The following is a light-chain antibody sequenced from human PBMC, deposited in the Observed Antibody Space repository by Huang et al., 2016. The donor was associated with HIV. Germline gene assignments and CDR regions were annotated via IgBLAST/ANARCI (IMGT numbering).Light chain of an antibody. CDR3: MQALQAPT. J-gene: IGKJ5*01. CDR1: RSLLHSNGYNY. CDR2: LGS. Sequence: DIVMTQSPLSLPVTPGEPASISCRSSRSLLHSNGYNYLDWYLQKPGQSPHLLIYLGSNRASGVPDRFSGSGSGTDFTLKISRVEAEDVGVYYCMQALQAPTFGQGTRLEIK. V-gene: IGKV2-28*01.